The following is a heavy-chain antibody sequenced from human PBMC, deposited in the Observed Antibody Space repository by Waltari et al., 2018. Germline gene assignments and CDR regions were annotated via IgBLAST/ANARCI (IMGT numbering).Heavy chain of an antibody. D-gene: IGHD5-12*01. CDR1: GGSISSYY. J-gene: IGHJ4*02. CDR3: ARSYDSRYYFDY. V-gene: IGHV4-59*01. Sequence: QVQLQESGPGLVKPSETLSLTCTVSGGSISSYYWSWLRQPPGKGLEWIGYIYYSGSTNYSPSLKSRVTRSVDTSKNQFSLKLSSVTAADTAVYYCARSYDSRYYFDYWGQGTLVTVSS. CDR2: IYYSGST.